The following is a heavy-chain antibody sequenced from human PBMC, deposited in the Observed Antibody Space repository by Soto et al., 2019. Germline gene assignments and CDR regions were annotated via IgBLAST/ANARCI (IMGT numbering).Heavy chain of an antibody. CDR3: AKDVS. V-gene: IGHV3-66*01. CDR2: IHNTGTT. J-gene: IGHJ5*02. CDR1: GFSVSSSY. Sequence: GSLRLSCAASGFSVSSSYMSWVRQAPGKGMEWVSVIHNTGTTYYADSVKGRFTISRDNSKNMLYLQMNSLRAEDTAVYYCAKDVSWGLGTLVTDSS.